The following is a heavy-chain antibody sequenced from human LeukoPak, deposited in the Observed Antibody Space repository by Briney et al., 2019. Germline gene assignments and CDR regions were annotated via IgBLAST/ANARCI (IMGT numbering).Heavy chain of an antibody. J-gene: IGHJ6*02. CDR2: IRSRAYGGTT. CDR1: EFTFGDHA. CDR3: ARGPIQQWLYNGMDV. D-gene: IGHD5-18*01. Sequence: QPGRSLRLSCTASEFTFGDHAMSWVRQAPGKGLEWVGFIRSRAYGGTTEYAPAVKGRFLISRDDSESIAYLHMNSLKTEDTAVYYCARGPIQQWLYNGMDVWGQGTTVSVSS. V-gene: IGHV3-49*04.